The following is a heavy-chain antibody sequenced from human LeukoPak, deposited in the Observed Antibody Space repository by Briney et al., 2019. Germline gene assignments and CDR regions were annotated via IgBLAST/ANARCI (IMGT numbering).Heavy chain of an antibody. CDR2: INHSGST. Sequence: PSETLSLTCAVYGGSFSGYYWSWIRQPPGKGLEWIGEINHSGSTNYNPSLKSRVTISVDTSKNQFSLKLSSVTAADTAVYYCARLCCGGTSGYWLDPWGQGTLVTVSS. CDR1: GGSFSGYY. J-gene: IGHJ5*02. D-gene: IGHD2-15*01. V-gene: IGHV4-34*01. CDR3: ARLCCGGTSGYWLDP.